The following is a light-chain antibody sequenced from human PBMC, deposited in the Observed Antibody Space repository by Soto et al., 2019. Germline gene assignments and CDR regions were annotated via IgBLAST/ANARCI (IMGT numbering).Light chain of an antibody. CDR2: GAS. V-gene: IGKV3-15*01. J-gene: IGKJ2*01. Sequence: EIVLTQSPGTLSVSPGERANLSCRASQSVSTNLAWFQQKPGQAPRLLIYGASTRATGIPARFSGSGSGTEFTLTINSLQSEDLAGYYCQQSNKWPYTFGQGTKLEV. CDR3: QQSNKWPYT. CDR1: QSVSTN.